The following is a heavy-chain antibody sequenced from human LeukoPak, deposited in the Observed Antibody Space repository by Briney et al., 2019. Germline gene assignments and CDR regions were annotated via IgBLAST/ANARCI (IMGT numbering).Heavy chain of an antibody. J-gene: IGHJ4*02. Sequence: GGSLRLSCAASGFTFSSYAMSWVRQAPGKGLERVSAISGSGGSTYYADSVKGRFTISRDNSKNTLYLQMNSLRAEDTAVYYCAKSIVATLYFDYWGQGTLVTVSS. CDR1: GFTFSSYA. CDR2: ISGSGGST. D-gene: IGHD5-12*01. V-gene: IGHV3-23*01. CDR3: AKSIVATLYFDY.